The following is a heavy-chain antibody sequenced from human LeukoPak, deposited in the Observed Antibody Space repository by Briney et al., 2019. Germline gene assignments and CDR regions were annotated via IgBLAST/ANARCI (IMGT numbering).Heavy chain of an antibody. CDR2: IRYDGSNK. CDR3: AIMLRGNLDY. D-gene: IGHD3-10*01. V-gene: IGHV3-30*02. Sequence: GGSLRLSCAASGFIFSTYGMHWDRQAPGKGLEWVAFIRYDGSNKYYADSVKGRFTISRDNSKNTLYLQMNSLRAEDTAVYYCAIMLRGNLDYWGQGTLVTVSS. CDR1: GFIFSTYG. J-gene: IGHJ4*02.